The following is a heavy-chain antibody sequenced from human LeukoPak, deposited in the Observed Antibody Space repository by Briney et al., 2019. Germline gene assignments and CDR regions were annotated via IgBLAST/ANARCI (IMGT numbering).Heavy chain of an antibody. CDR1: GFTFSSYA. CDR2: ISYDGSNK. J-gene: IGHJ4*02. V-gene: IGHV3-30-3*01. CDR3: ARESSGWLQLFDY. D-gene: IGHD5-24*01. Sequence: PGGSLRLSCAASGFTFSSYAMHWVRQAPGKGLEWVAVISYDGSNKYYADSVKGRFTISRDNSKNTLYLQMNSLRAEDTAVYYCARESSGWLQLFDYWGQGTLVTVSS.